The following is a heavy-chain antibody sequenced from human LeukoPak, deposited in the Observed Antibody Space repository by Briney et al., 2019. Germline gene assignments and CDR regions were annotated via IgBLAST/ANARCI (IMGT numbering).Heavy chain of an antibody. Sequence: GGSLRLSCAASGFTFSSYSMNWVRQAPGKGLEWVSSISSSSSYIYYADSVKGRFTISRGNAKNSLYLQMNSLRAEYTAVYYCASFTSGYSYGGDYWGQGTLVTVSS. V-gene: IGHV3-21*01. D-gene: IGHD5-18*01. CDR1: GFTFSSYS. CDR3: ASFTSGYSYGGDY. J-gene: IGHJ4*02. CDR2: ISSSSSYI.